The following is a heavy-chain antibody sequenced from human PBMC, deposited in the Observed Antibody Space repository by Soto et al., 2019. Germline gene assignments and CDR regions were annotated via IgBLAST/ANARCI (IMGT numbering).Heavy chain of an antibody. V-gene: IGHV4-61*01. J-gene: IGHJ5*02. CDR1: GGSVSSGSYY. D-gene: IGHD3-3*01. CDR2: IYYSGST. CDR3: ARTYYDFWYWFAP. Sequence: SETLSLTCTVSGGSVSSGSYYWSWIRQPPGKGLEWIGYIYYSGSTNYNPSLKSRVTISVDTSKNQFSLKLSSVTAADTAVYYCARTYYDFWYWFAPWGQGTLVTVSS.